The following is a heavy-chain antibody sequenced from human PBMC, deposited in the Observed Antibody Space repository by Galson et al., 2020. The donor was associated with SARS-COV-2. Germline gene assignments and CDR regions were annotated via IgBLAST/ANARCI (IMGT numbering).Heavy chain of an antibody. CDR3: ARGGYDYFDY. Sequence: SETLSLTCTVSGGSIRSGDFSWSWIRQTPGKGLEWLGYMFYSGSRYYNPSLKSRVTISLDTSENQFSLKLSSVTAADTAVYYCARGGYDYFDYWGQGTLVTVSS. D-gene: IGHD3-3*01. CDR2: MFYSGSR. J-gene: IGHJ4*02. CDR1: GGSIRSGDFS. V-gene: IGHV4-30-4*01.